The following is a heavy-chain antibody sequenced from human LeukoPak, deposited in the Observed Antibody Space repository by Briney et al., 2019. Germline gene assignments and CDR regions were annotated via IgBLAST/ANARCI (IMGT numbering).Heavy chain of an antibody. D-gene: IGHD2-2*02. CDR1: GFTVSSNY. J-gene: IGHJ3*02. Sequence: GGSLRLSCAASGFTVSSNYMSWVRQAPGKGLEWVSVIYSGGSTYYADSVKGRFTISRDNSKNTLYLQMNSLGAEDTAVYYCARSIVVPAAIFGNAFDIWGQGTMVTVSS. CDR2: IYSGGST. CDR3: ARSIVVPAAIFGNAFDI. V-gene: IGHV3-66*02.